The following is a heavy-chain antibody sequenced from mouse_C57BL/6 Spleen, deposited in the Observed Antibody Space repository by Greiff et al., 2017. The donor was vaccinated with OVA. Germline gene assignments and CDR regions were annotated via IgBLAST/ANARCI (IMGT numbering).Heavy chain of an antibody. CDR2: IYPGDGDT. CDR3: ARWGSGYPYAMDY. CDR1: GYAFSSSW. Sequence: QVQLQQSGPELVKPGASVKISCKASGYAFSSSWMNWVKQRPGKGLEWIGRIYPGDGDTNYNGKFKGKATLTADKSSSTAYMQLSSLTSEDSAVYFCARWGSGYPYAMDYWGQGTSVTVSS. V-gene: IGHV1-82*01. D-gene: IGHD3-2*02. J-gene: IGHJ4*01.